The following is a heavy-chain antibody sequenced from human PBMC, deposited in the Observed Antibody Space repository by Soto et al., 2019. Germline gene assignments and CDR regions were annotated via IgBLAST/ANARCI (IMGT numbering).Heavy chain of an antibody. CDR3: ARGVGGDGRSWFDP. J-gene: IGHJ5*02. D-gene: IGHD2-21*02. V-gene: IGHV4-30-2*01. CDR2: IYHIGST. Sequence: QLQLQESGSGLVKPSQTLSLTCAVSGGSISSGGYSWSWIRQPPGKGLEWIGYIYHIGSTYYNPSLKSRVTISVDRSKNQFSLKLSSVTAADTVVYYCARGVGGDGRSWFDPWGHGTLVTVSS. CDR1: GGSISSGGYS.